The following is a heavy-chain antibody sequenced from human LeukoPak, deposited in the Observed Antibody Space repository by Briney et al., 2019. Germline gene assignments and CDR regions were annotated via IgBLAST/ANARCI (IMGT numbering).Heavy chain of an antibody. D-gene: IGHD4-23*01. V-gene: IGHV3-7*05. CDR3: ARDRTVVTPGDAFDI. J-gene: IGHJ3*02. Sequence: GGSLSLSCAASGFTFSNYWMSWVRQAPGKGLEWLANINEDGSEKYYEDSVRGRFTISRDNAKNSLYLQMNSLRAEDTAVYYCARDRTVVTPGDAFDIWGQGTMVTVSS. CDR1: GFTFSNYW. CDR2: INEDGSEK.